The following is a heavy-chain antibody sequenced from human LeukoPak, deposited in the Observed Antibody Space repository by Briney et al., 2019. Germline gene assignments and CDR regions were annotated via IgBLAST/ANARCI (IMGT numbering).Heavy chain of an antibody. CDR1: GYTFTSYD. CDR3: ARGAAAGFPVWFDP. J-gene: IGHJ5*02. D-gene: IGHD6-13*01. Sequence: GASVKVSCKASGYTFTSYDINWVRQATGQGLEWMGWMNPNSGNTGYAQKFQGRVTMTRNTSINTAYMELSSLRSEDTAVYYCARGAAAGFPVWFDPWGQGTLVTVST. CDR2: MNPNSGNT. V-gene: IGHV1-8*01.